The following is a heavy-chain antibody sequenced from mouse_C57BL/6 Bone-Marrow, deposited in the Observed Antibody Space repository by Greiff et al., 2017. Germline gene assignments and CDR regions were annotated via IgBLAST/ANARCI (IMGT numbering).Heavy chain of an antibody. J-gene: IGHJ1*03. CDR1: GYTFTSYW. CDR3: ARDYGSSYNWYFDV. Sequence: QVQLQQPGAELVMPGASVKLSCKASGYTFTSYWMHWVKQRPGQGLEWIGEIDPSDSYTNYNQKFKGKSTLTVDKSSSTAYMQRSSLTSEDSAVYYCARDYGSSYNWYFDVWGTGTTVTVSS. V-gene: IGHV1-69*01. D-gene: IGHD1-1*01. CDR2: IDPSDSYT.